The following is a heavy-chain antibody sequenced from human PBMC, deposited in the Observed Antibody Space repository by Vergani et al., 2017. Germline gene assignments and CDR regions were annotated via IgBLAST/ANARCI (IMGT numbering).Heavy chain of an antibody. Sequence: QVQLQESGPGLVKPSQTLSLTCTVSGGSISSGSYYWSWIRQPAGKGLEWIGRIYTSGSTNYNPSLKSRVTISVDTSKNQFSLKLSSVTAADTAVYYCAREKRDCWSGPGEFDYWGQGTLVTVSS. J-gene: IGHJ4*02. CDR1: GGSISSGSYY. V-gene: IGHV4-61*02. D-gene: IGHD3-3*01. CDR2: IYTSGST. CDR3: AREKRDCWSGPGEFDY.